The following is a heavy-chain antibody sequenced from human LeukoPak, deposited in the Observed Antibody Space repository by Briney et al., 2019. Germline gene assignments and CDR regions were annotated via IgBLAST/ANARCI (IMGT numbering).Heavy chain of an antibody. D-gene: IGHD3-16*01. V-gene: IGHV3-33*01. Sequence: GGSLRLSCAASGFTFSRYGIHWVRQAPGKGLEWVAIIWYDGSNKYYAESVKGRFTISRDNSQNTVYLQMNSLRAEDTAVYFCARDMMVRHLDHWGQGTLVTVSS. CDR1: GFTFSRYG. J-gene: IGHJ4*02. CDR2: IWYDGSNK. CDR3: ARDMMVRHLDH.